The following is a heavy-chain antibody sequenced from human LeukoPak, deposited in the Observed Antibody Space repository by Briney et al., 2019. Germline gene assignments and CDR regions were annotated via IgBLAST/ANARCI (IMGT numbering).Heavy chain of an antibody. CDR2: INAGNGNT. J-gene: IGHJ6*02. CDR3: AGYYYDSSGSQYYYYGMDV. Sequence: ASVKVSCKASGYTFTSYAMHWVRQAPGQGLEWMGWINAGNGNTKYSQKFQGGVTITRDTSASTAYMEPSSLRSEDTAVYYCAGYYYDSSGSQYYYYGMDVWGQGTTVTVSS. D-gene: IGHD3-22*01. CDR1: GYTFTSYA. V-gene: IGHV1-3*01.